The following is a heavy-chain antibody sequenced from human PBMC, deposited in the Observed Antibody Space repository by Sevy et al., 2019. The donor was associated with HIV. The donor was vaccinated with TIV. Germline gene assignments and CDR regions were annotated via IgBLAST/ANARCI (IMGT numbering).Heavy chain of an antibody. J-gene: IGHJ6*02. CDR3: AKGGSGGIDHYGMDV. Sequence: GESLKISCAASGFRFNNFGMYWVRQAPGKGLEGVAFIRYDGINKYYVDSVKGRSTISRDNSKDTLYLEMKSLRPEDTAIYYCAKGGSGGIDHYGMDVWGQGTTVTVSS. CDR1: GFRFNNFG. CDR2: IRYDGINK. D-gene: IGHD6-25*01. V-gene: IGHV3-30*02.